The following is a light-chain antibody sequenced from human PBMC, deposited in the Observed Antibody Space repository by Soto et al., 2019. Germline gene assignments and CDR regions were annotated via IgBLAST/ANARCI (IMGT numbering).Light chain of an antibody. J-gene: IGKJ5*01. Sequence: IQLTQSPSSLSASVGDRVTITCRASQGISSYLAWYQQKPGKAPKLLIYAASTLQSGVPARFSVSGSRTDFNLTISSLQPEDFATYYCQEINSYPLITFGQGTRLEIK. CDR3: QEINSYPLIT. CDR1: QGISSY. CDR2: AAS. V-gene: IGKV1-9*01.